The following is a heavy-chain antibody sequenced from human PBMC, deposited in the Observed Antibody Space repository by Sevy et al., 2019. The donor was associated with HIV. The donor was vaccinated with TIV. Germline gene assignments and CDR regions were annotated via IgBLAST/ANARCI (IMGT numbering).Heavy chain of an antibody. J-gene: IGHJ4*02. CDR3: AREQMTGTQPDDFDS. V-gene: IGHV3-7*01. CDR1: GFTFSNYW. D-gene: IGHD1-1*01. Sequence: GGSLRLSCAASGFTFSNYWMSWVRQAPGKGLECVANINQDGSEKYYVDSVKGRFSVSRDNAKNSLYLQMNSLRAEDSAVYYCAREQMTGTQPDDFDSWGQGTLVTVSS. CDR2: INQDGSEK.